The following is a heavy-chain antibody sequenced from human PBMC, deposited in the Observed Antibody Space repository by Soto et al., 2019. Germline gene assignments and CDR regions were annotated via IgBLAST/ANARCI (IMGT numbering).Heavy chain of an antibody. J-gene: IGHJ5*02. CDR3: VGNRKVRGWLDP. V-gene: IGHV4-30-2*06. D-gene: IGHD3-10*01. CDR1: GGSISSGVHS. Sequence: SETLTLTCTVSGGSISSGVHSWNWIRQSPVKGLEWIGYIYHSGSTYYNPSLQSRVTISVDNSKNEFSLKLSSVTAADTAVYGCVGNRKVRGWLDPWGQGTPVTVSS. CDR2: IYHSGST.